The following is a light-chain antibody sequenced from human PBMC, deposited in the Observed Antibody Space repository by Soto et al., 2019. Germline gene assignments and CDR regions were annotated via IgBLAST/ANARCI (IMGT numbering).Light chain of an antibody. J-gene: IGKJ1*01. Sequence: EIVLTQSPGTLSLSPGEGATLSCRASQSVGSSYLAWYQQRPGQAPRLLITGASNRATGVAGSFSGGGSGTDFTLTSSRLEPEDFAVYYCHQYGDSPQTFGQGTKVEI. V-gene: IGKV3-20*01. CDR1: QSVGSSY. CDR3: HQYGDSPQT. CDR2: GAS.